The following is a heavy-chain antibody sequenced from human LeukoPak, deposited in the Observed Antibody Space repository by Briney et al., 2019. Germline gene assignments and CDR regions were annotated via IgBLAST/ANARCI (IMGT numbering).Heavy chain of an antibody. CDR1: GYTFTSYY. V-gene: IGHV1-46*01. CDR2: INPSGGST. CDR3: AREGGLGYCSSTSCHGWFDP. J-gene: IGHJ5*02. Sequence: ASVKVSCKASGYTFTSYYMHWVRQAPGQGLEWMGIINPSGGSTSYAQKSQGRVTMTRDTSTSTVYMELSSLRSEDTAVYYCAREGGLGYCSSTSCHGWFDPWGQGTLVTVSS. D-gene: IGHD2-2*01.